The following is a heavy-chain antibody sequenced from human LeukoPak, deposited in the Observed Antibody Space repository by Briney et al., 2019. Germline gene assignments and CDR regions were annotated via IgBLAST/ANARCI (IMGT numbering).Heavy chain of an antibody. J-gene: IGHJ4*02. D-gene: IGHD2-15*01. Sequence: SETLSLTCTVSGGSISSYYWSWIRQPAGKGLEWIGRIYTSGSTGYNPSLKSRVTMSVDTSKNQFPLKLSSVTAADTAVYYCARVDLRAAYFDYWGQGTLVTVSS. V-gene: IGHV4-4*07. CDR1: GGSISSYY. CDR2: IYTSGST. CDR3: ARVDLRAAYFDY.